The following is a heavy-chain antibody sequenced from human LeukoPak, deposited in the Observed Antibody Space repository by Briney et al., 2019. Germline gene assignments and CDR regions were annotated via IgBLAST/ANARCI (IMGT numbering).Heavy chain of an antibody. Sequence: PGGSLRLSCAAYGHSFSDYCMNWVRQPRGRGLEFVSYISTSGDTTYYADSVMGRFTISRDNSKNTLYLQMNSLGAEDTAVYYCANLLAHYCYDSSAYFDGFDIWGQGTMVIVSS. V-gene: IGHV3-48*01. CDR1: GHSFSDYC. CDR3: ANLLAHYCYDSSAYFDGFDI. J-gene: IGHJ3*02. D-gene: IGHD3-22*01. CDR2: ISTSGDTT.